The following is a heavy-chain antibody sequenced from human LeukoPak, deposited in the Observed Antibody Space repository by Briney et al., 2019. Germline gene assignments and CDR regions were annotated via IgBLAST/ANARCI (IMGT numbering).Heavy chain of an antibody. CDR1: GFTFSSYG. Sequence: GRSLRLSCAASGFTFSSYGMHWVRQAPGKGLEWVAVIWYDGSNKYYADSVKGRFTISRDNSKNTLYLQMNSLSAEDTAVYYCARESTATVSTDWFDPWGQGTLVTVSS. V-gene: IGHV3-33*01. J-gene: IGHJ5*02. CDR2: IWYDGSNK. CDR3: ARESTATVSTDWFDP. D-gene: IGHD6-13*01.